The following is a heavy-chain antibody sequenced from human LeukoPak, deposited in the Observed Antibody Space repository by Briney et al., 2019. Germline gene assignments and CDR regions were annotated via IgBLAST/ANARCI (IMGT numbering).Heavy chain of an antibody. CDR1: GYTFTSYG. CDR3: ARDVGYCSGGSCYSAFDI. CDR2: ISAYNGNT. Sequence: ASVKVSCKASGYTFTSYGISWVRQAPGQGLGWMGWISAYNGNTNYAQKLQGRVTMTTDTSTSTAYMELRSLRSDDTAVYYCARDVGYCSGGSCYSAFDIWGQGTMVTVSS. V-gene: IGHV1-18*01. D-gene: IGHD2-15*01. J-gene: IGHJ3*02.